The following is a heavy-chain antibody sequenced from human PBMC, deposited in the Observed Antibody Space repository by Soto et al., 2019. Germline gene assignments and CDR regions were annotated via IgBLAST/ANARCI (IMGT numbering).Heavy chain of an antibody. CDR1: GGSFSGCY. CDR3: ARGIAARPDNWFDP. J-gene: IGHJ5*02. Sequence: SETLSLTCAVYGGSFSGCYWSWIRQPPGKGLEWIGEINHSGSTNYNPSLKSRVTISVDTSKNQFSLKLSSVTAADTAVYYCARGIAARPDNWFDPWGQGTLVTVSS. D-gene: IGHD6-6*01. V-gene: IGHV4-34*01. CDR2: INHSGST.